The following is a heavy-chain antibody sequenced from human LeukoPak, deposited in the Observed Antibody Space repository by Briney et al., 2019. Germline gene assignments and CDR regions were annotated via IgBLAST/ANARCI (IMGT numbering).Heavy chain of an antibody. V-gene: IGHV3-30*04. CDR2: ISYDGGNI. J-gene: IGHJ4*02. CDR1: GFKFDTYA. Sequence: PGGSLRLSCAPSGFKFDTYAMHWVRQAPGKGLEWVALISYDGGNIYYGDSVRGRFTISRGNDNNMLYLQMNSLRPEDTAVYYCARDPPFGNGWSQNFFDYWGQGTLVIVSS. D-gene: IGHD6-19*01. CDR3: ARDPPFGNGWSQNFFDY.